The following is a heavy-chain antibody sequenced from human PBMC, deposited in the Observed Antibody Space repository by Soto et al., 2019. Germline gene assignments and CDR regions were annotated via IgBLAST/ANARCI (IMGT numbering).Heavy chain of an antibody. CDR3: ARLEGMATSSYYFDF. D-gene: IGHD6-6*01. Sequence: QLQLQESGPGLVKPSETLSLTCSVSDDSINSDKYYWGWIRQPPGKGLEWIGSIYYRGNAYYNPSLQTRVTLSLDKSKSQFSLKLNSVTAADSAVYFCARLEGMATSSYYFDFWGPGALVTVSS. J-gene: IGHJ4*02. V-gene: IGHV4-39*01. CDR2: IYYRGNA. CDR1: DDSINSDKYY.